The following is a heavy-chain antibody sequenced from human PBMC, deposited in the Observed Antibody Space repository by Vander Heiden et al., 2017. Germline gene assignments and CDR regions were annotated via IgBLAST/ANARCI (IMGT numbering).Heavy chain of an antibody. CDR3: ARDYYDSSGYSSAEYFQH. J-gene: IGHJ1*01. V-gene: IGHV3-33*01. D-gene: IGHD3-22*01. Sequence: QVQLVESGGGVVQPGRSLRLSCAASGFTFSSYVMHWVPQAPGKGLEWVAVIWYEGSNKYYADSVKGRFTISRDNSKNTLYLQMNSLRAEDTAVYYCARDYYDSSGYSSAEYFQHWGQGTLGTVA. CDR2: IWYEGSNK. CDR1: GFTFSSYV.